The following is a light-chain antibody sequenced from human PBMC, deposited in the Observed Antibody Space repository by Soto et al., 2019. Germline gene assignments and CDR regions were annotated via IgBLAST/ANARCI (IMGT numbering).Light chain of an antibody. J-gene: IGKJ5*01. CDR1: QRVSSK. CDR2: DAS. CDR3: QQYNEWPSIT. Sequence: EILMTQSPATLSVSPGERATLSCRASQRVSSKLAWYQQRPGQAPRVVIYDASTRAAGVPTRFSGSGSGTEFTLTISSLQSEDFAVYYCQQYNEWPSITFGQGTRLXIK. V-gene: IGKV3-15*01.